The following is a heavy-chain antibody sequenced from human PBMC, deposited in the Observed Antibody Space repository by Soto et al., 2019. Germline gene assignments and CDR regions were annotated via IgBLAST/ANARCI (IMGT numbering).Heavy chain of an antibody. CDR3: AKDLYLGGGPGDY. J-gene: IGHJ4*02. V-gene: IGHV3-30*18. Sequence: VAVISYDGSNKYYADSVKGRFTISRDNSKNTLYLQMNSLRAEDTAVYYCAKDLYLGGGPGDYWGQGTLVTVSS. D-gene: IGHD2-2*02. CDR2: ISYDGSNK.